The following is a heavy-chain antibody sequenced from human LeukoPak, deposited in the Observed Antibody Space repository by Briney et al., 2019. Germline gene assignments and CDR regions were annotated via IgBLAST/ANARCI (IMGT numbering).Heavy chain of an antibody. V-gene: IGHV3-53*01. CDR3: ARNLYDYLGYYFDY. D-gene: IGHD3-16*01. CDR2: IQSGGST. CDR1: KFTVSNNY. J-gene: IGHJ4*02. Sequence: PGGSLRLSCAASKFTVSNNYMSWVRQAPGKGLEWVSVIQSGGSTYYADSVKGRFTISRDNSKNTPYLQMNSLRAEDTAVYYCARNLYDYLGYYFDYWGQGTLVTVSS.